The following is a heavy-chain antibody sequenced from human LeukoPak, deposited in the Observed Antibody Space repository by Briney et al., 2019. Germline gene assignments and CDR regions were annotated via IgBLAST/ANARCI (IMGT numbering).Heavy chain of an antibody. CDR3: ARVNYYDSSGPHGFDP. CDR1: GGSISSYY. Sequence: SETLPLTCTVSGGSISSYYWSWIRQPPGKGLEWIGYIYYSGSTNYNPSLKSRVTISVDTSKNQFSLKLSSVSAADTAVYYCARVNYYDSSGPHGFDPWGQGTLVTVSS. J-gene: IGHJ5*02. D-gene: IGHD3-22*01. CDR2: IYYSGST. V-gene: IGHV4-59*01.